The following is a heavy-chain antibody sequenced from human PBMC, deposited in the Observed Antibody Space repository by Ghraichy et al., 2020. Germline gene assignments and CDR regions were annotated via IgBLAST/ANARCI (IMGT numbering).Heavy chain of an antibody. CDR3: TAVGYCSGGSCYRDY. Sequence: ASVKVSCKASGYTFTSYYMHWVRQAPGPGLEWMGIINPSGGSTSYAQKFQGRVTMTRDTSTSTVYMELSSLRSEDTAVYYCTAVGYCSGGSCYRDYWGQGTLVTVSS. CDR2: INPSGGST. CDR1: GYTFTSYY. D-gene: IGHD2-15*01. V-gene: IGHV1-46*01. J-gene: IGHJ4*02.